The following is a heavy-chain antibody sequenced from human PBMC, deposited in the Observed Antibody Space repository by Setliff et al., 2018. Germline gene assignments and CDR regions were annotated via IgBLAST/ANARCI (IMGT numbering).Heavy chain of an antibody. CDR3: TRGGVTVREIPHDY. CDR1: GFTFNNYW. J-gene: IGHJ4*02. D-gene: IGHD3-10*01. V-gene: IGHV3-74*01. Sequence: GGSLRLSCAASGFTFNNYWMHWVRQAPGKGLVWVSRINSDGSARNYADSVKGRFTISRDNTKNTLYLQMNSLRVEDTAVYYCTRGGVTVREIPHDYWGQGTLVTVSS. CDR2: INSDGSAR.